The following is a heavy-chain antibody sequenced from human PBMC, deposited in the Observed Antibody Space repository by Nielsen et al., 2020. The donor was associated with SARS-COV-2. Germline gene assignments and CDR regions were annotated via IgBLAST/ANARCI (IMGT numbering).Heavy chain of an antibody. Sequence: WIRQPPGKGLEWIGYIYYSGSTNYNPSLKSRVTISVDTSKNQFSLKLSSVTAADTAVYYCARGPSGSYYHFDYWGQGTLVTVSS. CDR3: ARGPSGSYYHFDY. V-gene: IGHV4-59*01. D-gene: IGHD1-26*01. CDR2: IYYSGST. J-gene: IGHJ4*02.